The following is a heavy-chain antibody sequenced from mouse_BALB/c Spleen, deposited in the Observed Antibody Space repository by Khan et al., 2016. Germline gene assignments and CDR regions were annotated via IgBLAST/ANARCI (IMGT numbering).Heavy chain of an antibody. CDR1: GYSITSDYA. D-gene: IGHD4-1*01. Sequence: EVQLQESGPGLVTPSQSLSLTCTVTGYSITSDYAWNWIRQFPGNRVEWLGYISYSGSTNYNPSLKSRISLTRDTSKNQFFLQLTSVTTEDTATYYCARSSNWDGFDYWGQETLVTVSA. CDR2: ISYSGST. V-gene: IGHV3-2*02. CDR3: ARSSNWDGFDY. J-gene: IGHJ3*01.